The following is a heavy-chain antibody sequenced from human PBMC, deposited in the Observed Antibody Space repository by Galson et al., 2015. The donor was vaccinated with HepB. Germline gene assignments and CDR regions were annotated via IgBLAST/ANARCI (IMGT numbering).Heavy chain of an antibody. V-gene: IGHV4-31*03. CDR2: IYYTGSA. CDR1: GGSITSGAHY. D-gene: IGHD6-6*01. Sequence: TLPLTCTVSGGSITSGAHYWSWIRHLPGKGLEWIGYIYYTGSAHYTSSLKSRVTMSVDTSKNQFSLTLNSVTAADTAVYYYARHMYSSSCFDYWGQGTLVTVSS. J-gene: IGHJ4*02. CDR3: ARHMYSSSCFDY.